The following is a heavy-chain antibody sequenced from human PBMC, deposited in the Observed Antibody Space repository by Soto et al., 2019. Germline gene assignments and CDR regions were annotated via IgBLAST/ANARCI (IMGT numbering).Heavy chain of an antibody. CDR3: ARDLFLLEAPRLYYYGMDV. CDR2: IKQDGSEK. D-gene: IGHD1-1*01. J-gene: IGHJ6*02. CDR1: GFTFSSYW. Sequence: GGSLTLACAASGFTFSSYWMSWARQAPGRGREWVANIKQDGSEKYDVESLEGRLTTSTDHPKNSLYRRMNSLRAEHTAVYYCARDLFLLEAPRLYYYGMDVWGQGTTVTVSS. V-gene: IGHV3-7*01.